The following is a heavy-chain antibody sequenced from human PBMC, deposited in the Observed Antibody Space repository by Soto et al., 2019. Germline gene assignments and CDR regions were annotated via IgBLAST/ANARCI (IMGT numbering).Heavy chain of an antibody. CDR1: GYTFTSYG. CDR2: ISAYNGNT. CDR3: ARNAYCISTSCYDYYDYGMDG. V-gene: IGHV1-18*01. Sequence: QVQLVQSGAEVKKPGASVKVSCKASGYTFTSYGISWVRQAPGQGLEWMGWISAYNGNTNYAQKLQGRVTMTTDTSTSPAYMELRSLRSDDTAVYYCARNAYCISTSCYDYYDYGMDGWGQGTTVTVSS. J-gene: IGHJ6*02. D-gene: IGHD2-2*01.